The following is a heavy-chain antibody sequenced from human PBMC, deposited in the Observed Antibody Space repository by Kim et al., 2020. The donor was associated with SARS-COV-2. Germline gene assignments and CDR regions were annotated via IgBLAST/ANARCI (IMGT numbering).Heavy chain of an antibody. V-gene: IGHV4-31*03. CDR1: SGSISSVGYY. J-gene: IGHJ4*02. CDR2: TPHTGNT. D-gene: IGHD3-3*01. Sequence: SETLSLTCSVSSGSISSVGYYWNWIRQRPGKGLEWIGYTPHTGNTNYNPSLKGRVSISVDTSNSHFSLKLTTVTAADTAVYFCARGPYVLRFLERIPHFDTWGQGTLVTVSS. CDR3: ARGPYVLRFLERIPHFDT.